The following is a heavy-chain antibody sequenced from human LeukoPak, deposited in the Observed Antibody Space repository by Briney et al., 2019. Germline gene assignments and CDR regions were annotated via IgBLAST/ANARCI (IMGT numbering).Heavy chain of an antibody. Sequence: ASVNVSCKASGYPFTGYHVQWVRQAPGQGLEWLGRIYPDSGDTIYAQKFQGRVTMTRDTSISTAYMVLSRLTSDDTAVYYCAALGCRMKMRVDPWGQGTPVTVSS. CDR1: GYPFTGYH. CDR2: IYPDSGDT. CDR3: AALGCRMKMRVDP. D-gene: IGHD7-27*01. J-gene: IGHJ5*02. V-gene: IGHV1-2*02.